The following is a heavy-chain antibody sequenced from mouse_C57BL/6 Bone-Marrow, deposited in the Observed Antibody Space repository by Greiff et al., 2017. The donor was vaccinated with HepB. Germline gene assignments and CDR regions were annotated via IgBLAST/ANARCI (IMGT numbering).Heavy chain of an antibody. J-gene: IGHJ4*01. D-gene: IGHD1-1*01. Sequence: LMESGPGLVAPSQSLSITCTVSGFSLTSYGVDWVRQSPGKGLEWLGVIWGVGSTNYNSALKSRLSISKDNSKSQVFLKMNSLQTDDTAMYYCASNYGDAMDYWGQGTSVTVSS. CDR1: GFSLTSYG. V-gene: IGHV2-6*01. CDR2: IWGVGST. CDR3: ASNYGDAMDY.